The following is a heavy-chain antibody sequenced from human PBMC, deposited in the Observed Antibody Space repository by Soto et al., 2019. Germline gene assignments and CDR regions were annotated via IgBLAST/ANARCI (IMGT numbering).Heavy chain of an antibody. CDR1: GGSISSSGYY. Sequence: QLQLQESGPGLVKPSETLSLTCTVAGGSISSSGYYWGWIRQPPGKGLEWIGTIYYTGSTYYNPSLKSRLPISVDTSKNQFSLKLNSVTAADTAVYYCANRRGFCSGDSCFPFDYWGQGILVTVSS. CDR2: IYYTGST. D-gene: IGHD2-15*01. J-gene: IGHJ4*02. V-gene: IGHV4-39*01. CDR3: ANRRGFCSGDSCFPFDY.